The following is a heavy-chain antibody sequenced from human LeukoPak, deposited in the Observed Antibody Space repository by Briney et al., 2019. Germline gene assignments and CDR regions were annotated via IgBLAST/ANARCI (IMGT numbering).Heavy chain of an antibody. Sequence: GGSLRLSCAASGFTFNIYSMIWVRQASGKGLGWVSSISSSSTYIYYADSVKGRFTISRDNSKNTLYLQMNSLRAEDTAVYYCAKEDGTMIVVVTAYFDYWGQGTLVTVSS. CDR1: GFTFNIYS. CDR3: AKEDGTMIVVVTAYFDY. CDR2: ISSSSTYI. D-gene: IGHD3-22*01. V-gene: IGHV3-21*04. J-gene: IGHJ4*02.